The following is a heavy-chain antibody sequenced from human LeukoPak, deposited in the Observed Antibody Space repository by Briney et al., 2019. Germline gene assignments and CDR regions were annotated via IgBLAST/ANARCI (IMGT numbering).Heavy chain of an antibody. CDR1: EFSYILYS. CDR3: VRGIRSDRSWVGF. Sequence: GGYLRLSCAATEFSYILYSLSSLRHAPGHGLEWDSFTSSSSNYIHYAVPVKGRFTSCRDNPKHSLYLQMDRLRAEDTAVYYCVRGIRSDRSWVGFWGQGTLVNVS. V-gene: IGHV3-21*05. D-gene: IGHD1-26*01. J-gene: IGHJ4*02. CDR2: TSSSSNYI.